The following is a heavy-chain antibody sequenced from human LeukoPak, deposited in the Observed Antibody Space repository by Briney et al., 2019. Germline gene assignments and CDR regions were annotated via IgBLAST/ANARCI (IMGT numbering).Heavy chain of an antibody. Sequence: GGSLRLSCATSGFTPGFTFSTYAMSWVRQAPGKGLEWVSGISPSGGNTYYADSVKGRFTISRDNSKNTLYLQMNSLRAEDTAVYYCANFERTVAGPYNWFDPWGQGTLVTVSS. D-gene: IGHD6-19*01. J-gene: IGHJ5*02. V-gene: IGHV3-23*01. CDR3: ANFERTVAGPYNWFDP. CDR1: GFTPGFTFSTYA. CDR2: ISPSGGNT.